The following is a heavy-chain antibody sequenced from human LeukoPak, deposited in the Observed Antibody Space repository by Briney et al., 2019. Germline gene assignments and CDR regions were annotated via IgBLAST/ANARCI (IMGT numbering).Heavy chain of an antibody. CDR1: GGSLSSSSYY. Sequence: LETLSLTCSVSGGSLSSSSYYWDWIRQSPGKGLEWIGSIYYSGSTYYNSSLKSRVTILVDTSKNQFSLKVSSVAAAVTAVYYCARRSSSGSVQYDYWGQGTLVTVSS. J-gene: IGHJ4*02. D-gene: IGHD1-26*01. CDR2: IYYSGST. V-gene: IGHV4-39*01. CDR3: ARRSSSGSVQYDY.